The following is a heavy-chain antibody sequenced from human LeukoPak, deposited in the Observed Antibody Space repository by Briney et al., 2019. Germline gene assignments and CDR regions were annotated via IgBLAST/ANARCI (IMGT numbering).Heavy chain of an antibody. CDR3: TKDTSSYYLHYMDV. J-gene: IGHJ6*03. CDR1: GFTFDDYA. D-gene: IGHD6-13*01. CDR2: ISWHSGTI. V-gene: IGHV3-9*01. Sequence: PGRSLRLSCVASGFTFDDYAMHWVRQAPGKGLEWVSGISWHSGTIAYADSVKGRFTISRDNAKNSLYLQLNSLRAEDTALYFCTKDTSSYYLHYMDVWGKGTPVTVPS.